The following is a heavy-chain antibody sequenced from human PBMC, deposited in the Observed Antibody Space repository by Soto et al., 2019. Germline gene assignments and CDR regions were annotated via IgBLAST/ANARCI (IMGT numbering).Heavy chain of an antibody. J-gene: IGHJ4*02. V-gene: IGHV3-21*01. CDR3: ARGYDALDY. CDR2: ISSSSNYI. CDR1: GFIFNTYT. D-gene: IGHD3-16*01. Sequence: GSLRLSCAASGFIFNTYTMNWVRQAPGKGLEWVSSISSSSNYIFYADSVKGRFTISRDNAKNSLYLQMNSLRAEDTAVYYCARGYDALDYWGQGALVTVSS.